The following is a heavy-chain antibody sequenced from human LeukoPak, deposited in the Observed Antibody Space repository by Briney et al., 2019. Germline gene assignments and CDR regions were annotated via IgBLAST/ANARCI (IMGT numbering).Heavy chain of an antibody. CDR1: GFTVSSNY. CDR3: ARDLNYDSAY. CDR2: IYRGGST. Sequence: PGGSLRLSCAASGFTVSSNYMSWVRQAPGKGLEWVSVIYRGGSTYYADSVKGRFTISRDNSKNTVYLQMNSLRAEDTAVYYCARDLNYDSAYWGQGTLVTVYS. D-gene: IGHD3-22*01. J-gene: IGHJ4*02. V-gene: IGHV3-53*01.